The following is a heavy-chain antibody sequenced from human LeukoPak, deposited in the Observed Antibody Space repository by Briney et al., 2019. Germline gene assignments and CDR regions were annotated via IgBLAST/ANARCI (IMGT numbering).Heavy chain of an antibody. CDR2: TSYDENTK. CDR3: ARSSGSYLDC. CDR1: GFTFSSYA. Sequence: SGGSLRLSCAASGFTFSSYAMHWVRQAPGKGLEWVSVTSYDENTKSYADSVKGRFTISRDNSKNTLYLQMNSLRPEDTAIYYCARSSGSYLDCWGQGTLVTVSS. V-gene: IGHV3-30*04. J-gene: IGHJ4*02. D-gene: IGHD3-22*01.